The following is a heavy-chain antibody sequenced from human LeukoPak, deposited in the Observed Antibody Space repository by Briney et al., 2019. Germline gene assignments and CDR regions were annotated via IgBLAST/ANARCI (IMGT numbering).Heavy chain of an antibody. V-gene: IGHV3-53*01. Sequence: RGSLILSCAASGFTVSSTFMSWVRQAPGKGLEWVSIIYSAGSTYYADSVKGRFTISRDNSKNTLYLQMNSLRAEDTAVYYCAKGHCTNGICWLDWGQGTLVTVSS. CDR2: IYSAGST. J-gene: IGHJ4*02. CDR3: AKGHCTNGICWLD. D-gene: IGHD2-8*01. CDR1: GFTVSSTF.